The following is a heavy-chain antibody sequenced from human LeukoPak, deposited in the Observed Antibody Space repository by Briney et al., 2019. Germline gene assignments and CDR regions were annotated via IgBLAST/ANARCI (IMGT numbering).Heavy chain of an antibody. Sequence: SETLSLTCVVSGYSISNGYYWGCIRQPPGKGLEFIGKIYHSGSTYYNPSLKSRVTISVDTSNNQFSVKLCSVTAADTAVYYCARKNAYGDYRSFDCWGQGTLVTVFS. CDR3: ARKNAYGDYRSFDC. J-gene: IGHJ4*02. CDR1: GYSISNGYY. V-gene: IGHV4-38-2*01. CDR2: IYHSGST. D-gene: IGHD4-17*01.